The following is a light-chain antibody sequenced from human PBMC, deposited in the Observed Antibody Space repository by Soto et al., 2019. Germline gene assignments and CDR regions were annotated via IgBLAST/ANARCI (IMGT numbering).Light chain of an antibody. J-gene: IGKJ1*01. CDR3: QQYNSYSEA. Sequence: EIQMTQSPSSTSASVADRVTITCLTSQTINNYLNWYQQKPGRAPKLLIYKASTLESGVPSRFSGSGSGTEFTLTISSLQPDDFATYYCQQYNSYSEAFGQGTKV. CDR1: QTINNY. CDR2: KAS. V-gene: IGKV1-5*03.